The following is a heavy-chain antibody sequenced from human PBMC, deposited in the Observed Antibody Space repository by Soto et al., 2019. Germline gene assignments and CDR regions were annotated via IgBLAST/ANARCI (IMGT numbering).Heavy chain of an antibody. CDR2: IYYSGST. CDR3: ASAGPVFAGGIYYYYGMDV. J-gene: IGHJ6*02. CDR1: GGSISSYY. Sequence: SETLSLTCTVSGGSISSYYWSWIRQPPGKGLEWIGYIYYSGSTNYNPSLKSRVTISVDTSKNQFSLKLSSVTAADTAVYYCASAGPVFAGGIYYYYGMDVWGQGTTVTVSS. V-gene: IGHV4-59*01. D-gene: IGHD2-21*01.